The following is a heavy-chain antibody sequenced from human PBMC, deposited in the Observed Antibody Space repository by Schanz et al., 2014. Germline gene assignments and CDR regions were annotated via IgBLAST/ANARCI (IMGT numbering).Heavy chain of an antibody. V-gene: IGHV3-11*04. D-gene: IGHD3-22*01. CDR3: AREGQYYYDSTDYFDY. J-gene: IGHJ4*02. Sequence: QVHLVESGGGVVRPGGSLRLSCAASGFIFNDYYMNWIRQAPGKGLEWLSYISRDGTTSYYADSVKGRFTISRDNSKNALYLQMNSLRAEDTAVYYCAREGQYYYDSTDYFDYWGQGTLVTVSS. CDR1: GFIFNDYY. CDR2: ISRDGTTS.